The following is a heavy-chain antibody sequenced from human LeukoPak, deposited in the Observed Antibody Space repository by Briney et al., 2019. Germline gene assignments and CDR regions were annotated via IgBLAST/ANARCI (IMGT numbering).Heavy chain of an antibody. CDR1: RSTFTGYY. Sequence: ASVKVSCKASRSTFTGYYMHWVRQAPGQGLEWMGWINPNSGGTNYAQKFQGRVTMTRDTSISTAYMELSRLRSDDTAVYYCARGDYDILTGYYFDYWGQGTLVTVSS. CDR3: ARGDYDILTGYYFDY. J-gene: IGHJ4*02. D-gene: IGHD3-9*01. CDR2: INPNSGGT. V-gene: IGHV1-2*02.